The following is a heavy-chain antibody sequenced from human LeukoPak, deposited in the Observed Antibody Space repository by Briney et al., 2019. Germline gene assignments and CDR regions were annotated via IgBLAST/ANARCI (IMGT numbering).Heavy chain of an antibody. V-gene: IGHV4-34*01. CDR3: ARRDGSGSNYHPRPRHPPSAHFDY. CDR1: GGSFSGYY. CDR2: INHSGST. Sequence: PSETLSLTCAVYGGSFSGYYWSWIRQPPGKGLEWIGEINHSGSTNYNPSLKSRVTISVDTSKNQFSLKRSSVTAADTAVYYCARRDGSGSNYHPRPRHPPSAHFDYWGQGTLVTVSS. D-gene: IGHD3-10*01. J-gene: IGHJ4*02.